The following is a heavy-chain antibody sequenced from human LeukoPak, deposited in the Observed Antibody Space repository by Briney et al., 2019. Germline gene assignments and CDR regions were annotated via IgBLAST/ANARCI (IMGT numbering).Heavy chain of an antibody. CDR3: ARGDYADYVFNY. Sequence: SGGSLRLSCAASGFTFSTYVMNWVRQAPGKGLEWVSSISSTSSYISYADSVKGRLTISRDNAKNSLYLQMNSLRAEDTAVYYCARGDYADYVFNYWGQGALVTVSS. J-gene: IGHJ4*02. CDR2: ISSTSSYI. D-gene: IGHD4-17*01. CDR1: GFTFSTYV. V-gene: IGHV3-21*01.